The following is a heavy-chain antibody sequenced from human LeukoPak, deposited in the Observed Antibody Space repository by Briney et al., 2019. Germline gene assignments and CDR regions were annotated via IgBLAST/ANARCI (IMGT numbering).Heavy chain of an antibody. D-gene: IGHD6-19*01. Sequence: ASVKVSCKASGYTFTSYGISWLRQAPGQGLEWMGWISAYNGNTNYAQKLQGRVTMTTDTSTSTAYMELRSLRSDDTAVYYCARDPSYSSGWHGPFDPWGQGTLVTVSS. V-gene: IGHV1-18*01. CDR2: ISAYNGNT. CDR3: ARDPSYSSGWHGPFDP. J-gene: IGHJ5*02. CDR1: GYTFTSYG.